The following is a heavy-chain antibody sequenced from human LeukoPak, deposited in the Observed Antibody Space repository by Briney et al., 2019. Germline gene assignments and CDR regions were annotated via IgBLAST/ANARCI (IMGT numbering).Heavy chain of an antibody. J-gene: IGHJ4*02. CDR1: RGSISSGDYY. V-gene: IGHV4-30-4*01. CDR2: IYYSGST. CDR3: ARYYDILTGFDY. Sequence: PSETLSLTCTVSRGSISSGDYYWSWIRQPPGKGLEWIGYIYYSGSTYYNPSLKSRVTISVDTSKNQFSLKLSSVTAADTAVYYCARYYDILTGFDYWGQGTLVTVSS. D-gene: IGHD3-9*01.